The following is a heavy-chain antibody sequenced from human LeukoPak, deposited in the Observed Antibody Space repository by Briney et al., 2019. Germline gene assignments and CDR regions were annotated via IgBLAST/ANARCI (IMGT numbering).Heavy chain of an antibody. CDR2: IKQDGNEK. J-gene: IGHJ4*02. V-gene: IGHV3-7*01. Sequence: PGGSLRLSCAASGFIFSNFWMNWVRQAPGKGLEWVANIKQDGNEKYYVDSVKGRFTISRDNAKRSLYLQMNSLRADDTAVYYCANAGCSTTSCYAANDYWGQGTLVTVSS. CDR1: GFIFSNFW. CDR3: ANAGCSTTSCYAANDY. D-gene: IGHD2-2*01.